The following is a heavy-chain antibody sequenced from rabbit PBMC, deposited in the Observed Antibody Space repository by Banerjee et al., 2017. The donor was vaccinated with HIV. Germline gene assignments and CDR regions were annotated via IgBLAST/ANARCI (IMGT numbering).Heavy chain of an antibody. D-gene: IGHD6-1*01. CDR2: IGSAGDT. V-gene: IGHV1S40*01. CDR1: GFTISSRYW. CDR3: ARDWADSNGYTYAYDLNL. J-gene: IGHJ4*01. Sequence: QSLEESGGDLVKPGASLALTCKASGFTISSRYWIWWVRQAPGKGPEWIGYIGSAGDTLYASWAKGRFTISKTSSTTVTLQMASLTAADTATYFCARDWADSNGYTYAYDLNLWGQGTLVTVS.